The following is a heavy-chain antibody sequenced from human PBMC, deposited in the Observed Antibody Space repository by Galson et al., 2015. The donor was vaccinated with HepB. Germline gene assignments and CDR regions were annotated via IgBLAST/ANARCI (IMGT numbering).Heavy chain of an antibody. J-gene: IGHJ2*01. V-gene: IGHV3-48*02. CDR1: GFTFPVYA. Sequence: SLRLSCAASGFTFPVYAMNWVRQAPGKGLEWISHISAQSNIIYYADSVKGRFTISRDDDKNSLYLQMDSLRDDDTAVYYCARVYFGSGSSSAYWYFDLWGRGALVTVSS. D-gene: IGHD3-10*01. CDR3: ARVYFGSGSSSAYWYFDL. CDR2: ISAQSNII.